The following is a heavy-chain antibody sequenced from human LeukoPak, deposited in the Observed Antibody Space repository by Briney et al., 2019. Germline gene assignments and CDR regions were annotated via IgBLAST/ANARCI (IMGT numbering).Heavy chain of an antibody. D-gene: IGHD6-13*01. CDR3: ARGIAAAGRYDYMDV. CDR1: GYSISSGYY. Sequence: SETLSLTCTVSGYSISSGYYWGWIRQPPGKGLEWIGSIYHSGSTYYNPSLKSRVTISVDTSKNQFSLKLSSVTAADTAVYYCARGIAAAGRYDYMDVWGKGTTVTVSS. V-gene: IGHV4-38-2*02. CDR2: IYHSGST. J-gene: IGHJ6*03.